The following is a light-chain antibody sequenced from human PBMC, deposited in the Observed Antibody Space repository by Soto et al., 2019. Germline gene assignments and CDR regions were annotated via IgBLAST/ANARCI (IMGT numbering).Light chain of an antibody. CDR2: SAS. Sequence: DIQMTQSPSSVSASVGDRVTITCRASQDISTWLAWYQQNPGKAPKLLIYSASNLQSGVPSRFSGRGSGTDFTLTISSLQPEDFATYYCQQANSFPRTFGQGTKVEIK. CDR3: QQANSFPRT. V-gene: IGKV1D-12*01. J-gene: IGKJ1*01. CDR1: QDISTW.